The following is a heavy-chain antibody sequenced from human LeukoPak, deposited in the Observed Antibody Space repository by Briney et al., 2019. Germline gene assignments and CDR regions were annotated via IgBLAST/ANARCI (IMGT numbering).Heavy chain of an antibody. CDR2: IRYDGSNK. CDR1: GLTFSSYG. J-gene: IGHJ4*02. V-gene: IGHV3-30*02. D-gene: IGHD3-22*01. CDR3: ARVTDYDSSGYYSGYFDY. Sequence: GGSLRLSCAASGLTFSSYGMHWVRQAPGKGLEWVAFIRYDGSNKYYADSVKGRFTISRDNAKNSLYLQMNSLRAEDTAVYYCARVTDYDSSGYYSGYFDYWGQGTLVTVSS.